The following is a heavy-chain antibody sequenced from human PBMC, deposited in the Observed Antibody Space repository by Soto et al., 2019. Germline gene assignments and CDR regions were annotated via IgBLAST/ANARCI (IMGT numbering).Heavy chain of an antibody. V-gene: IGHV3-30-3*01. D-gene: IGHD2-2*03. Sequence: QVQLVESGGGVVQPGRSLRLSCAASGFTFSSYAMHWVRQAPGKGLEWVAVISYDGSNKYYADSVKGRFTISRDNSKNTLHLQMNSLRAEDPAVYYCARGWMYFDYWGQGTLVTVSS. J-gene: IGHJ4*02. CDR3: ARGWMYFDY. CDR2: ISYDGSNK. CDR1: GFTFSSYA.